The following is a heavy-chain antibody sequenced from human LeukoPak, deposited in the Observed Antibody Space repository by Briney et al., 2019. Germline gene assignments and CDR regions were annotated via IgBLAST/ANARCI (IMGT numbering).Heavy chain of an antibody. Sequence: GGSLRLSCAASGFTFSSYAMHWVRQAPGKGLEWVAVISYDGSNKYYADSVKGRFTISRDNSKNTLYLQMSSLRAEDTAVYYCARDHDYGGNSFAFDIWGQGTMVTVSS. D-gene: IGHD4-23*01. CDR3: ARDHDYGGNSFAFDI. CDR1: GFTFSSYA. CDR2: ISYDGSNK. V-gene: IGHV3-30-3*01. J-gene: IGHJ3*02.